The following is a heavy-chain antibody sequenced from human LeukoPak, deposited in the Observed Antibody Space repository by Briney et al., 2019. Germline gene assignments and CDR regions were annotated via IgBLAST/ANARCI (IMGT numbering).Heavy chain of an antibody. D-gene: IGHD3-22*01. CDR3: AKRGLVYDSSGYPRGDAFDI. V-gene: IGHV3-23*01. CDR2: ISGSGGST. CDR1: GFTFSSCA. Sequence: PGGSLRLSCAASGFTFSSCAMSWVRQAPGKGLEWVSAISGSGGSTYYADSVKGRFTISRDNSKNTLYLQMNSLRAEDTAVYYCAKRGLVYDSSGYPRGDAFDIWGQGTMVTVSS. J-gene: IGHJ3*02.